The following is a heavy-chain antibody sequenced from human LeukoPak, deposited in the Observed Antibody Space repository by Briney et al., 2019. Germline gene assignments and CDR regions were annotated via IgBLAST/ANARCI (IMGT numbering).Heavy chain of an antibody. CDR3: ARILVVVITTLHRAFDI. V-gene: IGHV3-74*01. Sequence: PGGSLRLSCVASGLISSPHWMHWVRQAPGKGLEWVSRIKSDGSITSYADSVKGRFTISRDNSKNTLYLQMNSLRAEDTAVYYCARILVVVITTLHRAFDIWGQGTMVTVSS. CDR1: GLISSPHW. CDR2: IKSDGSIT. D-gene: IGHD3-22*01. J-gene: IGHJ3*02.